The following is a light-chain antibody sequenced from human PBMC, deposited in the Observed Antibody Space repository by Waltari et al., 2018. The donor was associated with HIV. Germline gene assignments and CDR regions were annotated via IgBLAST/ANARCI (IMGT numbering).Light chain of an antibody. Sequence: QSPLTQTPSMSGAPGQRVNISCSGGPSNIGSNSVNWYRQLPGPAPKLLTYRNDQRPSSVPVRFSGSQSATSAFLVISGLQSDDEADYYCATWDDTMSVVFGGGTRLTVL. J-gene: IGLJ2*01. CDR1: PSNIGSNS. CDR3: ATWDDTMSVV. CDR2: RND. V-gene: IGLV1-44*01.